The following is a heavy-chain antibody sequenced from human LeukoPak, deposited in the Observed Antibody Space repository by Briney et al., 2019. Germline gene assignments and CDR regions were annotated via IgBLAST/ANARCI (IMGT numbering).Heavy chain of an antibody. D-gene: IGHD3-16*02. Sequence: PGGSLRLSCAASGFTFSSYGMHWVRQAPGKGLEWVAFIRYDGSNKYYVDSVKGRFTISRDNSKNTLYLQMNNLRAEDTAVYYCAKAAGGKTFGEIIVSTHRPNIDYWGQGTLVTVSS. J-gene: IGHJ4*02. CDR2: IRYDGSNK. CDR1: GFTFSSYG. CDR3: AKAAGGKTFGEIIVSTHRPNIDY. V-gene: IGHV3-30*02.